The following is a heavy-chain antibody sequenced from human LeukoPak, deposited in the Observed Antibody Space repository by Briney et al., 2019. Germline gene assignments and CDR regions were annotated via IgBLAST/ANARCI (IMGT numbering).Heavy chain of an antibody. J-gene: IGHJ4*02. CDR2: INWNGGST. CDR1: GLTFDDYG. Sequence: PGGSLRLSCAASGLTFDDYGMSWVRQAPGKGLEWVSGINWNGGSTGYADSVKGRFTISRDNAKNSLYLQMNSLRAEDTALYYCARDFSGSGWYESDYWGQGTLVTVSS. CDR3: ARDFSGSGWYESDY. D-gene: IGHD6-19*01. V-gene: IGHV3-20*04.